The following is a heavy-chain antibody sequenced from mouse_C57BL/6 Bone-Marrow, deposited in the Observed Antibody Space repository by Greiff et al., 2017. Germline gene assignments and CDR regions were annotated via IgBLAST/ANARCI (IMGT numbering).Heavy chain of an antibody. CDR1: GYTFTSYW. CDR3: ARSRDDYGYWYFDV. J-gene: IGHJ1*03. D-gene: IGHD2-4*01. CDR2: IHPNSGST. Sequence: VQLQQPGAELVKPGASVKLSCKASGYTFTSYWMHWVKQRPGQGLEWIGMIHPNSGSTNYNEKFKNKATLTVDKSSSTAYMQLSSLTSEDSAVYDCARSRDDYGYWYFDVWGTGTTVTVSS. V-gene: IGHV1-64*01.